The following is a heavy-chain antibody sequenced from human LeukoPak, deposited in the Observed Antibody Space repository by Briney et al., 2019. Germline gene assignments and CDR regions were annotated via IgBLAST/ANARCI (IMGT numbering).Heavy chain of an antibody. V-gene: IGHV1-69*05. Sequence: GASVKVSCKASGGTFSTNGITWVRQAPGQGLEWMGGIIPIFGTASYAQKSQGRVTITTDESTNTAYMELRSLRSEDTAVYYCARYLAVVPAAMGWFDPWGQGTLVTVSS. CDR2: IIPIFGTA. J-gene: IGHJ5*02. D-gene: IGHD2-2*01. CDR1: GGTFSTNG. CDR3: ARYLAVVPAAMGWFDP.